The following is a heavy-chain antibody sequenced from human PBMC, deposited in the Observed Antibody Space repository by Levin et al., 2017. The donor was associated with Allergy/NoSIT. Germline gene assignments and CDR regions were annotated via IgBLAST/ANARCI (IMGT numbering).Heavy chain of an antibody. J-gene: IGHJ6*03. Sequence: QPGGSLRLSCAVSGFTYSDYGMHWVRQTPGKGLEWVAVIWSGESEKYYADSVKGRFTISRDNSKNTLYLQMSSLRAEDTAVYYCARDPPTGYYYYMDVWGKGTTVTVSS. V-gene: IGHV3-33*01. D-gene: IGHD1-1*01. CDR3: ARDPPTGYYYYMDV. CDR2: IWSGESEK. CDR1: GFTYSDYG.